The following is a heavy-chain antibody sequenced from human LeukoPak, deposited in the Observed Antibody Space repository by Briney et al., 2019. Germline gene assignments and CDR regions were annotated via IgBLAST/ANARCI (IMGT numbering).Heavy chain of an antibody. CDR2: IYYSGST. CDR1: GGSISSYY. J-gene: IGHJ4*02. D-gene: IGHD2/OR15-2a*01. CDR3: ARVVGRGTTNFDY. Sequence: SETLSLTCTVSGGSISSYYWSWIRQPPGKGLEWIGYIYYSGSTNYNPSLKSRVTISVDTSKDQFSLKLSSVTAADTAVYYCARVVGRGTTNFDYWGQGTLVTVSS. V-gene: IGHV4-59*01.